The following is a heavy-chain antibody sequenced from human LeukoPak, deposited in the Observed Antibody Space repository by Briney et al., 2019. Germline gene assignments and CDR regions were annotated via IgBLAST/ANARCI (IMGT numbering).Heavy chain of an antibody. Sequence: GGSLRLSCAASGFTFSSHAMHWVRQAPGKGLEWVAVISYDGSNKYYADSVKGRFTISRDNSKNTLYLQMNSLRAEDTAVYYCARDHAGIAVAGIFDYWGQGTLVTVSS. CDR2: ISYDGSNK. J-gene: IGHJ4*02. V-gene: IGHV3-30-3*01. CDR1: GFTFSSHA. CDR3: ARDHAGIAVAGIFDY. D-gene: IGHD6-19*01.